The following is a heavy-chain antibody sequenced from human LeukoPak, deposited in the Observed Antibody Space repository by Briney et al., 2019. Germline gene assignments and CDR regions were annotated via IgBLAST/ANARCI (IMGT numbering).Heavy chain of an antibody. V-gene: IGHV3-23*01. CDR3: ASRPSNTWAGPLDF. J-gene: IGHJ4*02. CDR2: ISGSGDTT. CDR1: GFTFSIYA. Sequence: GGSLRLSCAASGFTFSIYAMSWVRQAPGKGLEWVSSISGSGDTTYYADSVKGRFTISRDNSKNTMYLQMNSLRAEDTAIYYCASRPSNTWAGPLDFWGQGTLVTVSS. D-gene: IGHD6-13*01.